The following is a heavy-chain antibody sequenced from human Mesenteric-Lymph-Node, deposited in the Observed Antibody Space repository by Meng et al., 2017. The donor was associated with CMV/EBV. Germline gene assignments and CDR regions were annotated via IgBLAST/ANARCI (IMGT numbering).Heavy chain of an antibody. CDR2: VSWDGGST. Sequence: GGSLRLSCAASGFTFSSYWMHWVRQAPGKGLVWVSSVSWDGGSTYSADSVKGRFTISRDTSKNTLYLQMISLRAEDTAVYYCARIRSDYYSGMDVWGPGTTVTVSS. CDR1: GFTFSSYW. CDR3: ARIRSDYYSGMDV. V-gene: IGHV3-74*01. D-gene: IGHD4-17*01. J-gene: IGHJ6*02.